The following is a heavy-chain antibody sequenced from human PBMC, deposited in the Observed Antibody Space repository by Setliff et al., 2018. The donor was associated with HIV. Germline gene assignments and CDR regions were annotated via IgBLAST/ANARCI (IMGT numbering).Heavy chain of an antibody. D-gene: IGHD7-27*01. CDR1: GYTLSNYD. CDR3: ARGADYLGIPSYYYYYMDV. Sequence: ASVKVSCKASGYTLSNYDIYWVRQATGQGLEWMGWVNPNSGNTGYAQKFQGRVTMTRDPSISTAYMELSRLRSEDTAVYYCARGADYLGIPSYYYYYMDVWGKGTTVTVSS. J-gene: IGHJ6*03. CDR2: VNPNSGNT. V-gene: IGHV1-8*02.